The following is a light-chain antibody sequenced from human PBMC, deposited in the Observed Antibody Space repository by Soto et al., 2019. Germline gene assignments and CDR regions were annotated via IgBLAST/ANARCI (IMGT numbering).Light chain of an antibody. Sequence: IQMTQSPSTLSASVGDTVTITCRASQTISVSLAWYRQKPGKAPNLLIYDASTLQEGVPSRFSGSGSGTEFTLTISRLQPEDLATYFCQQYNGYPWTFGQGTRVGIK. CDR1: QTISVS. J-gene: IGKJ1*01. CDR3: QQYNGYPWT. V-gene: IGKV1-5*01. CDR2: DAS.